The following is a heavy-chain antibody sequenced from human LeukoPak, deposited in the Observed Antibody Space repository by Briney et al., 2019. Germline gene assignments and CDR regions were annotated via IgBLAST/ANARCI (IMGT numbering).Heavy chain of an antibody. CDR2: IYHSGST. D-gene: IGHD3-22*01. V-gene: IGHV4-39*07. CDR3: ARSSGRNAEYFQH. CDR1: GGSISSSYYY. J-gene: IGHJ1*01. Sequence: SETLSLTCTVSGGSISSSYYYWGWIRQPPGKGLEWIGSIYHSGSTYYNPSLKSRVTISVDRSKNQFSLKLSSVTAADTAVYYCARSSGRNAEYFQHWGQGTLVTVSS.